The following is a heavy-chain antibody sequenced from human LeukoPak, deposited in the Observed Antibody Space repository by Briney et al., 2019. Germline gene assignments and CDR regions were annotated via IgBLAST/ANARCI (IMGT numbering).Heavy chain of an antibody. D-gene: IGHD2-15*01. CDR3: ARDPERYCSGGSCPYYFDY. Sequence: ASVKVSCKAFGYTFTSNYMHWVRQAPGQGPEWMGVISPSGGSTTYAQKFQGRVTMTRDMSTSTVYMELSSLRSEDTAVYYCARDPERYCSGGSCPYYFDYWGQGTLVTVSS. CDR1: GYTFTSNY. J-gene: IGHJ4*02. CDR2: ISPSGGST. V-gene: IGHV1-46*01.